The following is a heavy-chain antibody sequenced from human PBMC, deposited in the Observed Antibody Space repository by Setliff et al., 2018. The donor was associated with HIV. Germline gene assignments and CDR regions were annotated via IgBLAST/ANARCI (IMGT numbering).Heavy chain of an antibody. D-gene: IGHD3-3*02. Sequence: PGESLKISCEVSGYVFSDYWIAWVRQTPGKGLEWMGLVYPADSNTIYSPSFQHQVTISADKSFSNAFLQWSDVKASGGGIYFCARLGGSFGIPHFDFWGQGTPVTVSS. CDR1: GYVFSDYW. V-gene: IGHV5-51*01. CDR3: ARLGGSFGIPHFDF. J-gene: IGHJ4*02. CDR2: VYPADSNT.